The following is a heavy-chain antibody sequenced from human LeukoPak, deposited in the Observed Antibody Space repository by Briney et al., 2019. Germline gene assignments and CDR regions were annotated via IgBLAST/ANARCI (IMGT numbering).Heavy chain of an antibody. V-gene: IGHV4-59*01. CDR3: ARGRPKQQALDY. Sequence: SETLSLTCTVSGGSISYYYWSWIRQPPGKGLEWIGYIYYSGSTNYNPSLKSRVTISVDTSKNQLSLKLSSVTAADTAVYYCARGRPKQQALDYWGQGTLVTVSS. J-gene: IGHJ4*02. CDR2: IYYSGST. D-gene: IGHD6-13*01. CDR1: GGSISYYY.